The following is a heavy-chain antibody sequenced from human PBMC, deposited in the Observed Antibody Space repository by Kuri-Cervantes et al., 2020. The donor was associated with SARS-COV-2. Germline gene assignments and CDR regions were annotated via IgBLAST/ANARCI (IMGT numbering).Heavy chain of an antibody. CDR2: IVVGSGNT. Sequence: SVKVSCKASGFTFTSSAVQWVRQARGQRLEWIGWIVVGSGNTNYAQKFQGRVTMTEDTSTDTAYMELSSLRSEDTAVYYCATGIGYCSGGSCYNYYYGMDVWGQGTTVTVSS. D-gene: IGHD2-15*01. V-gene: IGHV1-58*01. CDR1: GFTFTSSA. CDR3: ATGIGYCSGGSCYNYYYGMDV. J-gene: IGHJ6*02.